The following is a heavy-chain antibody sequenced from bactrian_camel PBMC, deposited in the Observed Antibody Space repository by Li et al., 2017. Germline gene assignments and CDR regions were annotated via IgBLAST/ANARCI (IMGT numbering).Heavy chain of an antibody. CDR1: EFTFSSYE. D-gene: IGHD2*01. V-gene: IGHV3S40*01. CDR3: AAGGSGFNCLTSARQYNY. CDR2: ITSGGST. Sequence: LVESGGGLVQPGGSLRLSCLASEFTFSSYEMRWVRQAPGKGLEWVSTITSGGSTYYADSVKGRFTISRDNAKNTLYLQMDSLKPEDSAMYYCAAGGSGFNCLTSARQYNYWGQGTQVTVS. J-gene: IGHJ4*01.